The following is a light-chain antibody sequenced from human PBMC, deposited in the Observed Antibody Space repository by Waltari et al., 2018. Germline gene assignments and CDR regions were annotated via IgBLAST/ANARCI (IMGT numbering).Light chain of an antibody. CDR3: QQRSNWPPIFT. CDR1: QSVSSY. CDR2: ESS. Sequence: EIVLTQSPATLSLSPGERATLSCRASQSVSSYLTWYQQKPGQAPRLLIHESSNKATGIPARFRGSGSGPDFTLTISSREPEDFAVYYCQQRSNWPPIFTFGPGTKVDIK. J-gene: IGKJ3*01. V-gene: IGKV3-11*01.